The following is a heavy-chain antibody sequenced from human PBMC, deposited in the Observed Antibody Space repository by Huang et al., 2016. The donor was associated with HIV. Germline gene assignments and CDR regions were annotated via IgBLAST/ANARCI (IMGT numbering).Heavy chain of an antibody. CDR1: GDSVSSHY. V-gene: IGHV4-59*02. D-gene: IGHD6-19*01. CDR3: VRDQGRLAVGGIDNWFDP. J-gene: IGHJ5*02. CDR2: VYDSGTT. Sequence: QVRLQESGPGLVKPSETLSLSCTVSGDSVSSHYWGWIRHPPGKGLEWIRNVYDSGTTKYNPRLKSRITISGDTSKNGFSLDITSVSASDTAMYFCVRDQGRLAVGGIDNWFDPWGQGALVTVSS.